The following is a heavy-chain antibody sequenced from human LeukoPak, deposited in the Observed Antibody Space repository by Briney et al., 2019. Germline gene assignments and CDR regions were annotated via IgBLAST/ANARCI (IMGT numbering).Heavy chain of an antibody. Sequence: SETLSLTCAVYGGSFSGYYWSWIRQPPGKGLEWIGEINHSGSTNYNPSLKSRVTISVKTSKNQFSLKLSSVTAADTAAYYCVKSNANATTDIWGQETMVTVSS. CDR3: VKSNANATTDI. D-gene: IGHD5-24*01. CDR1: GGSFSGYY. V-gene: IGHV4-34*01. CDR2: INHSGST. J-gene: IGHJ3*02.